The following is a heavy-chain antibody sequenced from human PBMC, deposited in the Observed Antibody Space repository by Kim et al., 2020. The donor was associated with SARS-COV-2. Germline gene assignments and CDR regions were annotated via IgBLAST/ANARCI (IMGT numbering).Heavy chain of an antibody. J-gene: IGHJ4*02. D-gene: IGHD5-12*01. V-gene: IGHV3-66*01. CDR3: ARSNRVATILVGDEYYFDY. CDR2: IYSGGST. Sequence: GGSLRLSCAASGFTVSSNYMSWVRQAPGKGLEWVSVIYSGGSTYYADSVKGRFTISRDNSKNTLYLQMNSLRAEDTAVYYCARSNRVATILVGDEYYFDYWGQGTLVTVSS. CDR1: GFTVSSNY.